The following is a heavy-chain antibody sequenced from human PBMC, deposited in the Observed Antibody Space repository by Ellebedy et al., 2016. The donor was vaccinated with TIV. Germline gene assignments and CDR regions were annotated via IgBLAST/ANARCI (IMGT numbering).Heavy chain of an antibody. D-gene: IGHD4-17*01. V-gene: IGHV1-46*01. Sequence: ASVKVSCKASGYTFTGYYMHWVRQAPGQGLEWMGIINPSGGSTRHAQKFQGRVTMTRDTSTSTVYMELSSLRSEDTAVYYCARNYGDYVDRLFDYWGQGTLVTVSS. CDR2: INPSGGST. J-gene: IGHJ4*02. CDR1: GYTFTGYY. CDR3: ARNYGDYVDRLFDY.